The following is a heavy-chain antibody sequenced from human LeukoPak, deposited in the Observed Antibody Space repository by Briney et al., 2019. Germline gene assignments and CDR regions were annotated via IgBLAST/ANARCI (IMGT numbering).Heavy chain of an antibody. CDR1: GFTFSSYS. CDR3: ARGVGWFDP. Sequence: GGSLRLSCAASGFTFSSYSMNWVRQAPGKGLEWVSSISSSSSYIHYADSVKGRFTISRDNAENSLYLQMNSLRAEDTAVYYCARGVGWFDPWGQGTLVTVSS. V-gene: IGHV3-21*01. J-gene: IGHJ5*02. CDR2: ISSSSSYI.